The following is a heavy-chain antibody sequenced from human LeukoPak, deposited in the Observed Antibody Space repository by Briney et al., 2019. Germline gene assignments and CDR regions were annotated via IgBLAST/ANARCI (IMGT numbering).Heavy chain of an antibody. CDR3: ARDGDGYKDYYYGMDV. CDR1: GGSISSSSYY. J-gene: IGHJ6*02. V-gene: IGHV4-39*07. Sequence: PSETLSLTCTVSGGSISSSSYYWGWIRQPPGKGLEWIGSIYYSGSTYYNPSLKSRVTIPVDTSKNQFSLKLSSVTAADTAVYYCARDGDGYKDYYYGMDVWGQGTTVTVSS. D-gene: IGHD5-24*01. CDR2: IYYSGST.